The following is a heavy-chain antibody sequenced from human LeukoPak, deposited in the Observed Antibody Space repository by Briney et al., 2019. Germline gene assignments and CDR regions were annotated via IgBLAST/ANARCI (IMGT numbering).Heavy chain of an antibody. J-gene: IGHJ5*02. D-gene: IGHD3-22*01. CDR3: ARAAYYYDSSGYFNWFDP. V-gene: IGHV4-39*07. CDR1: GGSISRSTYY. Sequence: SETLSLTCTVSGGSISRSTYYCWIRQPPGKGLEWIGSIYYSGSTFYNPSLKSRVTISEDTSKKQFSLKLSSVTAADTAVYYCARAAYYYDSSGYFNWFDPWGQGTLVTVSS. CDR2: IYYSGST.